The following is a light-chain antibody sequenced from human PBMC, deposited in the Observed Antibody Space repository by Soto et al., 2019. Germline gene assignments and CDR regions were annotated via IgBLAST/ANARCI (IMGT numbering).Light chain of an antibody. Sequence: DIVMTQSPLSLPVTPGEPASISCRSSQSLLHSNGYNYLDWYLQKPGQSPQLLIYLGSNRASGVPGRFRGRGSGTDFTLKISRVEAEDVGVYYCMQALQTPYTFGQGTKLEIK. J-gene: IGKJ2*01. CDR2: LGS. V-gene: IGKV2-28*01. CDR1: QSLLHSNGYNY. CDR3: MQALQTPYT.